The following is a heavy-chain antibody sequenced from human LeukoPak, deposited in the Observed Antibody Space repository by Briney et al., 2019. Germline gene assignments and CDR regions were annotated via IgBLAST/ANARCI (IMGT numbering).Heavy chain of an antibody. CDR1: GGSISSYY. D-gene: IGHD4-23*01. V-gene: IGHV4-59*01. CDR3: ARGVGGYGGNDDDY. Sequence: SETLSLTCTVSGGSISSYYWSWIRQPPGKGLEWIGYIYYSGSTNYNPSLKSRVTISVATSKNQFSLKLSSVTAADTAVYYCARGVGGYGGNDDDYWGQGTLVTVSS. CDR2: IYYSGST. J-gene: IGHJ4*02.